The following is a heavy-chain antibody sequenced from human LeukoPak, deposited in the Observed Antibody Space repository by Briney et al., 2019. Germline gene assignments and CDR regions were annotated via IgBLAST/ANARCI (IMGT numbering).Heavy chain of an antibody. D-gene: IGHD2-21*02. CDR1: GGSISSYY. Sequence: PSETLSLTCTVSGGSISSYYWSWTRQPPGKGLEWIGYIYYSGSTNYNPSLKSRVTISVDTSKNQFSLKLSSVTAADTAVYYCAREVVVTAVYYMDVWGKGTTVTVSS. J-gene: IGHJ6*03. CDR2: IYYSGST. CDR3: AREVVVTAVYYMDV. V-gene: IGHV4-59*01.